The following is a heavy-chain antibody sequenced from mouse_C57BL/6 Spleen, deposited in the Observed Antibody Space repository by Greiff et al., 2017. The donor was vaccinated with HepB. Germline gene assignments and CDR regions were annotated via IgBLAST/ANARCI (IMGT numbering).Heavy chain of an antibody. D-gene: IGHD2-4*01. J-gene: IGHJ4*01. V-gene: IGHV1-22*01. Sequence: EVQLQQSGPELVKPGASVKMSCKASGYTFTDYNMHWVKQSHGKSLEWIGYINPNNGGTSYNQKFKGKATLTVNKSSSTAYMELRSLTSEESAVYYCAREGIYYDEFYAMDYWGQGTSVTVSS. CDR1: GYTFTDYN. CDR3: AREGIYYDEFYAMDY. CDR2: INPNNGGT.